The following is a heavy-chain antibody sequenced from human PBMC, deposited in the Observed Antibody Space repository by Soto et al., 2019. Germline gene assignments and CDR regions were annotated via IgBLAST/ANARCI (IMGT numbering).Heavy chain of an antibody. J-gene: IGHJ1*01. D-gene: IGHD6-13*01. CDR2: TYYRSKWYN. Sequence: SPTLPLTCAISGGSVSSNSAAWNWIRQSPSRGLEWLGRTYYRSKWYNDYAVSVKSRITINPDTSKNQFSLQLNSVTPEDTAVYYCEGKAGTILPLRYGRSRHSALPHW. CDR1: GGSVSSNSAA. CDR3: EGKAGTILPLRYGRSRHSALPH. V-gene: IGHV6-1*01.